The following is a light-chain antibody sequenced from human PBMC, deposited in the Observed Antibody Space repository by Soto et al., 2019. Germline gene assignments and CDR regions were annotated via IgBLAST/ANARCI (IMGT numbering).Light chain of an antibody. CDR2: GAS. J-gene: IGKJ3*01. CDR3: QKYDSAPFT. Sequence: DIQMTQSPCLLSAFVGDRVTITCRASHGISNYLAWYQQKPGKVPNYLIYGASTLRSGVPSRFSGSGSGTDFTLTISSLQPEDVAIYYCQKYDSAPFTFGPGTKVDIK. V-gene: IGKV1-27*01. CDR1: HGISNY.